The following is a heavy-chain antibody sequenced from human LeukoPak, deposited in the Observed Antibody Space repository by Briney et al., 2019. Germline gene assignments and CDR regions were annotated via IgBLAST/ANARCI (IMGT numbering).Heavy chain of an antibody. CDR2: ISSNGGST. CDR3: ARRSVGANAGEDY. D-gene: IGHD1-26*01. Sequence: GGSLRLSCAASGFTFSSYAMHWVRQAPGKGLEYVSAISSNGGSTYYANSVKGRFTISRDNSKNTLYLQMGSLRAEDMAVYYCARRSVGANAGEDYWGQGTLVTVSS. CDR1: GFTFSSYA. V-gene: IGHV3-64*01. J-gene: IGHJ4*02.